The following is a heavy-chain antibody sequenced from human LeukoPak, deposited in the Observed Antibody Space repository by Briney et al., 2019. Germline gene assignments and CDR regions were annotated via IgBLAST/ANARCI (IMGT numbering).Heavy chain of an antibody. J-gene: IGHJ4*02. CDR3: ARAIMHLGELSLPSY. CDR1: GYTFTNYA. D-gene: IGHD3-16*02. V-gene: IGHV7-4-1*02. Sequence: ASVKVSCKTSGYTFTNYAMNWVRQAPGQGLEWMGWINPNTGNPAYAQGFTGRFVFSLDTSVSTAYLQISRLEAEDTAVYHCARAIMHLGELSLPSYWGQGTLVTVSS. CDR2: INPNTGNP.